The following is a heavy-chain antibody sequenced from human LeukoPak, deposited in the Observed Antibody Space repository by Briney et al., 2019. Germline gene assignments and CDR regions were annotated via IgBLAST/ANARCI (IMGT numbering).Heavy chain of an antibody. V-gene: IGHV3-23*01. CDR2: ISGSGGST. D-gene: IGHD6-19*01. CDR1: GFTFSSYG. Sequence: GGSLRLSCAASGFTFSSYGMSWVRPAPGKGLEWVSAISGSGGSTYYADSVKGRFTISRDNSKNTLYLQMNSLRAEDTAVYYCAKDPNSIAVAGSYDMDVWGKGTTVTISS. CDR3: AKDPNSIAVAGSYDMDV. J-gene: IGHJ6*03.